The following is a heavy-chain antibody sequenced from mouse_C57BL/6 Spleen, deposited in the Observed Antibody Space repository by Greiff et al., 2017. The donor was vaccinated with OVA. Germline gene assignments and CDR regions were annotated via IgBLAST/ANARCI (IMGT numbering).Heavy chain of an antibody. J-gene: IGHJ4*01. CDR2: INPNNGGT. D-gene: IGHD1-1*01. Sequence: EVMLQQSGPELVKPGASVKISCKASGYTFTDYYMNWVKQSHGKSLEWIGDINPNNGGTSYNQKFKGKATLTVDKSSSTAYMELRSLTSEDSAVYYCARREVVATDYAMDYWGQGTSVTVSS. CDR1: GYTFTDYY. V-gene: IGHV1-26*01. CDR3: ARREVVATDYAMDY.